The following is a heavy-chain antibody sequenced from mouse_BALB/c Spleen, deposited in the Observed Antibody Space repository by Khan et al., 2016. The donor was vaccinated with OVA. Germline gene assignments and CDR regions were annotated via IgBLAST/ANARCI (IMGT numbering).Heavy chain of an antibody. J-gene: IGHJ2*02. Sequence: EVQLQESGPGLVKPSQSPSLTCTVTGYSITSDYAWNWIRQFPGNKLEWMGFISYSGNTKYNPSLKSRFSITRDTSKNQFFLQLNSVTTEDTSTYYRARVYGGDFDYWGQGTSLTVSS. V-gene: IGHV3-2*02. CDR3: ARVYGGDFDY. CDR1: GYSITSDYA. CDR2: ISYSGNT. D-gene: IGHD1-1*02.